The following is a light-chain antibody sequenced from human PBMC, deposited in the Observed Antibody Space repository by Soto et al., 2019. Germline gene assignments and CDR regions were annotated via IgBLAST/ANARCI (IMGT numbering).Light chain of an antibody. CDR3: QKYNSASWT. Sequence: DIQLTQSPSSLSASVGDRVTITCRASQGIITYLNWYQQKPGKAPNLLIYSASTLQSGVPARFSASGSGTDFTLTISNLQPEDVATYYCQKYNSASWTFGQGTKVDIK. CDR2: SAS. J-gene: IGKJ1*01. CDR1: QGIITY. V-gene: IGKV1-27*01.